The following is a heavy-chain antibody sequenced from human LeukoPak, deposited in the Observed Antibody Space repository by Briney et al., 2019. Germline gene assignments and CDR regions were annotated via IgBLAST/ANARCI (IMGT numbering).Heavy chain of an antibody. CDR1: GFTFSSYA. V-gene: IGHV3-23*01. J-gene: IGHJ4*02. Sequence: GGSLRLSCAASGFTFSSYAMSWVRQAPGKGLGWVSAISGSGGNTYYADSVKGRFTISRDNSKNTLYLQMNSLRAEDTAVYYCAKPPGYSYGSRRVGQYYFDYWGQGTLVTVSS. D-gene: IGHD5-18*01. CDR3: AKPPGYSYGSRRVGQYYFDY. CDR2: ISGSGGNT.